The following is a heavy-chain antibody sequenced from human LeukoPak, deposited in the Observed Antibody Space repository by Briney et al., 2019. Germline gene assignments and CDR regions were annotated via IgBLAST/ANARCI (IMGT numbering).Heavy chain of an antibody. CDR3: ARDSPGIMIFGVVTPN. J-gene: IGHJ4*02. Sequence: GGSLGLSCVASGFTFSSFWMSWVRQAPGKGLEWVAKIIQDGSEKYYVDSVKGRFTISRDNAKNSLYLQMNSLRAEDTAVYYCARDSPGIMIFGVVTPNGGQGTLVTVSS. D-gene: IGHD3-3*01. CDR1: GFTFSSFW. V-gene: IGHV3-7*05. CDR2: IIQDGSEK.